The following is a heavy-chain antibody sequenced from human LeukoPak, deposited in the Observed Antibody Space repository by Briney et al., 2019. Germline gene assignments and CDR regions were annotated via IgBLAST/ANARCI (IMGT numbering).Heavy chain of an antibody. D-gene: IGHD1-14*01. J-gene: IGHJ4*02. CDR3: ARHGILKDVGY. V-gene: IGHV4-38-2*01. CDR2: IYHSGST. Sequence: SETLSLTCAVSGYSISSGYYWGWIRQPPGKGLEWIGSIYHSGSTYYNPSLKSRVTISVDTSKNQFSLKLSSVTAADTAVYYFARHGILKDVGYWGQGTLVTVSS. CDR1: GYSISSGYY.